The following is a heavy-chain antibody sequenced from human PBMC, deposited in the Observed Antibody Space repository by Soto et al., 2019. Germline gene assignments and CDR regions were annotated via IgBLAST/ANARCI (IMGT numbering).Heavy chain of an antibody. D-gene: IGHD3-9*01. CDR1: GYTFTSYA. CDR3: ARDKYYDILTGYLSYYYYGMDV. CDR2: IIPILGIA. J-gene: IGHJ6*02. V-gene: IGHV1-69*04. Sequence: GASVKVSCKASGYTFTSYAMHWVRQAPGQGLEWMGRIIPILGIANYAQKFQGRVTITADKSTSTAYMELSSLRSEDTAVYYCARDKYYDILTGYLSYYYYGMDVWGQGTTVTVSS.